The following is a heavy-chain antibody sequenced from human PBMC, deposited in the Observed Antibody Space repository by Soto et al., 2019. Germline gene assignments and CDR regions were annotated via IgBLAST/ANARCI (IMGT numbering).Heavy chain of an antibody. CDR1: GFTFSSLD. CDR3: AKDMTLVIVGAWGHYFEY. J-gene: IGHJ4*02. V-gene: IGHV3-30*18. D-gene: IGHD1-26*01. Sequence: QVQLVESGGGELQPGRSLRLSCAASGFTFSSLDMQWVRQAPGKGLEWVAFISYDGSNTYYADSVKGRVTISRDNSKKTVYLEIYSLRAEDTAVYHCAKDMTLVIVGAWGHYFEYWGQGALVTVSS. CDR2: ISYDGSNT.